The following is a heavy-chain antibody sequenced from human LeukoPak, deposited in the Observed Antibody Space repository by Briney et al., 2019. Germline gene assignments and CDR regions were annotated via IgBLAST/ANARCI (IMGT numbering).Heavy chain of an antibody. CDR3: ARVDSSHYYYYYMDV. J-gene: IGHJ6*03. Sequence: PSETLSLTCTVSGGSISSYYWSWIRQPPGKGLEWIGYIYYSGSTNYNPSLKSRVIISVDTSKNQFSLKLSSVTAADTAVYYCARVDSSHYYYYYMDVWGKGTTVTVSS. CDR2: IYYSGST. D-gene: IGHD5-18*01. CDR1: GGSISSYY. V-gene: IGHV4-59*01.